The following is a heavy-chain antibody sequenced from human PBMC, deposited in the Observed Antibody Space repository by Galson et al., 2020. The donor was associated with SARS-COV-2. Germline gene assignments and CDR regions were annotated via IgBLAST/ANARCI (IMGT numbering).Heavy chain of an antibody. CDR3: AKVIRVVVAGAAHPLAFDI. CDR2: ISSSGGST. D-gene: IGHD2-2*01. Sequence: GGSLRLSCAASGFTFSSYAMNWVRQAPGKGLEWVSSISSSGGSTYYADPVKGRPTISRDNSRNTLYLQMNSLRVEDPAVYYCAKVIRVVVAGAAHPLAFDIWGQGTMVTVSS. V-gene: IGHV3-23*01. J-gene: IGHJ3*02. CDR1: GFTFSSYA.